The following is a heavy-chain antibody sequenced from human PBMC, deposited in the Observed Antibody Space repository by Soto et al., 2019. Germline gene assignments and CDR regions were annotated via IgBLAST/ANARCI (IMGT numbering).Heavy chain of an antibody. V-gene: IGHV4-59*01. J-gene: IGHJ4*02. D-gene: IGHD3-22*01. CDR1: GGSISSYY. CDR2: IYYSGST. CDR3: SGGLYYYDSRGYPNIGLDY. Sequence: PSETLSLTCTVSGGSISSYYWSWIRQPPGKGLEWIGYIYYSGSTNYNPSLKSRVTISVDTSKNQFSLKLSSVTAADTAVYHCSGGLYYYDSRGYPNIGLDYWGQRTLVTVSS.